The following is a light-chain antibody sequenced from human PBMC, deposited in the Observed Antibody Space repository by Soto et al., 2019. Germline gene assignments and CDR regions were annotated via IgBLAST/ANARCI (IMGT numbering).Light chain of an antibody. V-gene: IGKV1-39*01. Sequence: DIQMTQSPSSLSASVGDRVTITCRASQSISSYLNWYQQKPGKAPKLLIYAASSLQSGVPSRFSGSGSGTDFTLTISSLQPEDFATYYCQQYNSYKRTFGQGTKVDIK. J-gene: IGKJ1*01. CDR2: AAS. CDR1: QSISSY. CDR3: QQYNSYKRT.